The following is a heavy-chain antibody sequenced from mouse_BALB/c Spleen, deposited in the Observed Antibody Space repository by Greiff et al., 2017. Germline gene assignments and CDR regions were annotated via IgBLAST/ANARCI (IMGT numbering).Heavy chain of an antibody. Sequence: QVQLKESGPGLVAPSQSLSITCTVSGFSLTSYGVHWVRQPPGKGLEWLGVIWAGGSTNYNSALMSRLSISKDNSKSQVFLKMNSLQTDDTAMYYCARNPAYYGNYWGQGTLVTVSA. D-gene: IGHD2-10*01. V-gene: IGHV2-9*02. CDR1: GFSLTSYG. CDR3: ARNPAYYGNY. J-gene: IGHJ3*01. CDR2: IWAGGST.